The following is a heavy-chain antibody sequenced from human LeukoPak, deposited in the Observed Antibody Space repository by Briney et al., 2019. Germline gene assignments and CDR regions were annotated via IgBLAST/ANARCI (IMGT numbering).Heavy chain of an antibody. J-gene: IGHJ4*02. Sequence: PGRSLRLSCAASGFTFSSYAMHWVRQAPGKGLEGVALISYDGSDKYYADSVKGRFTISRDNSKNTLYLQVNSLRVEDTAVYYCARSSATRLLNFDYWGQGTLVTVSS. V-gene: IGHV3-30*01. CDR3: ARSSATRLLNFDY. D-gene: IGHD1-1*01. CDR1: GFTFSSYA. CDR2: ISYDGSDK.